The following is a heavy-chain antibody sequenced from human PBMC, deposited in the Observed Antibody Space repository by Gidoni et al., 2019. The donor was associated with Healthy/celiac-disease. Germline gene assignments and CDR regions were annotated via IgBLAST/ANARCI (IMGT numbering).Heavy chain of an antibody. CDR3: ARGQVVVAATRGDHFDY. D-gene: IGHD2-15*01. J-gene: IGHJ4*02. CDR1: GFTFSSYR. V-gene: IGHV3-21*01. CDR2: ISSSSSYI. Sequence: EVQLVESGGGLVKPGGSLRLSCADSGFTFSSYRMNWVRQAPGKGREWVSSISSSSSYIYYADSVKGRCTISRDNAKNSLFLQMNSLRAEDTAVYYCARGQVVVAATRGDHFDYWGQGTLVTVSS.